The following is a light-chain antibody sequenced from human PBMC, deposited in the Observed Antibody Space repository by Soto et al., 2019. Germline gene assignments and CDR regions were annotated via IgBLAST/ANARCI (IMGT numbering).Light chain of an antibody. CDR1: QSVSSY. J-gene: IGKJ1*01. CDR2: DAS. Sequence: EIVLTQSPATLSLSPGERATLSCRASQSVSSYLAWYQQKPGQAPRLLIYDASNMATGIPARFSGSGSGTDFTLTISSLEPEDFAVYYCQQRSNWQTFGQGTKVEIK. CDR3: QQRSNWQT. V-gene: IGKV3-11*01.